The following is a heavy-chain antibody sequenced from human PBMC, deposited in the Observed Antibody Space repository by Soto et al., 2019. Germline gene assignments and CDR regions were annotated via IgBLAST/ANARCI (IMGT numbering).Heavy chain of an antibody. CDR1: GFTFSSYG. D-gene: IGHD5-18*01. V-gene: IGHV3-30*18. Sequence: QVQLVESGGGVVQPGRSLRLSCAASGFTFSSYGMHWVRQAPGKGLEWVAVISYDGSNKYYADSVKGRFTISRDNSKNTLYLQMNSLRAEXTAVYYCAKDTAMVIGDYWGQGTLVTVSS. CDR2: ISYDGSNK. J-gene: IGHJ4*02. CDR3: AKDTAMVIGDY.